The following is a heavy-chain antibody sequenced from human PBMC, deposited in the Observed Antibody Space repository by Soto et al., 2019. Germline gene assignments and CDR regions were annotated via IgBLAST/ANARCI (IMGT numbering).Heavy chain of an antibody. J-gene: IGHJ2*01. CDR1: GFNFKKFA. CDR2: ISWDGGTT. V-gene: IGHV3-43*02. Sequence: EVQLLESGGGVVQPGGSLRLSCEASGFNFKKFAMGWVRQAPGEGLEWVSTISWDGGTTYYADSVKGRFTISRDNSKSSLYLQMNGLRTEDSAFYYCAKGGDYWYFDLWGRGTLATVSS. CDR3: AKGGDYWYFDL. D-gene: IGHD3-16*01.